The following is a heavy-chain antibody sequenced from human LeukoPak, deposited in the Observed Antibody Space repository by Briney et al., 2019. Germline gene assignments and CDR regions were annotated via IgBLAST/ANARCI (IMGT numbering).Heavy chain of an antibody. V-gene: IGHV1-2*02. D-gene: IGHD6-19*01. Sequence: ASVKVSCKASGYTFTGYYMHWVRQAPGQGLEWMGWINPNSGGTNYAQKFQGRVTMTRDTSISTAYMELSSLRSEDTAVYYCATRSSDYYYYYMDVWGKGTTVTVSS. CDR3: ATRSSDYYYYYMDV. J-gene: IGHJ6*03. CDR1: GYTFTGYY. CDR2: INPNSGGT.